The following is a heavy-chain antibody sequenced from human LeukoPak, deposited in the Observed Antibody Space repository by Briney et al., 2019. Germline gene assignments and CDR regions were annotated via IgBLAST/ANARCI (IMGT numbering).Heavy chain of an antibody. J-gene: IGHJ1*01. V-gene: IGHV3-30-3*01. D-gene: IGHD2-15*01. CDR2: ISSDGNNN. CDR1: GFTFSNYA. CDR3: ARDSPIVVVVAATPGSRYFQH. Sequence: GGSLRLSCAASGFTFSNYAMHWVRQAPGKGLEWVAVISSDGNNNEYADSVKGRFTISRDNAKNSLYLQMNSLRAEDTAVYYCARDSPIVVVVAATPGSRYFQHWGQGTLVTVSS.